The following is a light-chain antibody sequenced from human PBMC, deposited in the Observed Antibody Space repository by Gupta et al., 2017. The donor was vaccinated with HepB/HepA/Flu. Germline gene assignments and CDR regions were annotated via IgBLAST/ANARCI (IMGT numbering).Light chain of an antibody. CDR3: HQHKNYSTLT. J-gene: IGKJ4*01. Sequence: IVMTQSPATLSVSPRERVNLSCRASQTVTNYLAWYQQKSGQAPRLLIFIASARATGIPARFSGSGCGTEFALTLSSRQSQDYAFEYCHQHKNYSTLTVGGGTKVEIK. CDR1: QTVTNY. V-gene: IGKV3-15*01. CDR2: IAS.